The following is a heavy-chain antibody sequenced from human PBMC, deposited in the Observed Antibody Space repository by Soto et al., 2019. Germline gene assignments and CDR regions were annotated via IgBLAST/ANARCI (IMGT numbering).Heavy chain of an antibody. Sequence: PGGSLRLSCASSGFTFSDYYMSLIRQAPGKGLEWVSYISSSGSTIYCADSVKGRFTISRDNAKNSLCLQMNSLRAEDTAVYYCAREMNIEHDYWGQGTLVTVSS. CDR1: GFTFSDYY. CDR2: ISSSGSTI. V-gene: IGHV3-11*01. J-gene: IGHJ4*02. CDR3: AREMNIEHDY. D-gene: IGHD5-12*01.